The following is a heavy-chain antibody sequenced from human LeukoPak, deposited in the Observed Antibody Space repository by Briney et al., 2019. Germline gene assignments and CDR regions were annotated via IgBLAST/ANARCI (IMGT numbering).Heavy chain of an antibody. CDR1: GFTFSDYY. D-gene: IGHD6-6*01. Sequence: PGGSLRLSCAASGFTFSDYYMSWIRQAPGKGLKWVSYISNGGYTSYYADSVKGRFTISRDNAENSLYLQMNSLRPEDTAVYYCARDRVPENSSPNDYWGQGTLVTVSS. CDR2: ISNGGYTS. V-gene: IGHV3-11*01. CDR3: ARDRVPENSSPNDY. J-gene: IGHJ4*02.